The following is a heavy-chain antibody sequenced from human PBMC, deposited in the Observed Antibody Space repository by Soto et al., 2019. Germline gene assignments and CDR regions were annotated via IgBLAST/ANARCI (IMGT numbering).Heavy chain of an antibody. V-gene: IGHV3-23*01. CDR2: ISGSFDST. J-gene: IGHJ4*02. Sequence: EVQLLESGGGLVQPGGSLRLSCAASGFTFSSYAMSWVRQAPGKGLEWVSVISGSFDSTYYADSVKGRFTISRDNYKNLLDLLMNSLGAEDTAVYYCAKVREDTIYATIDFWGQGPLVTVSS. CDR3: AKVREDTIYATIDF. CDR1: GFTFSSYA. D-gene: IGHD3-3*01.